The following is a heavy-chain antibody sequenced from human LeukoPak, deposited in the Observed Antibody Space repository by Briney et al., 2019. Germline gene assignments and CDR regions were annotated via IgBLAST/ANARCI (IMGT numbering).Heavy chain of an antibody. CDR1: GGSFSGYY. CDR3: ARLRGGSWYYDAFDI. D-gene: IGHD6-13*01. V-gene: IGHV4-34*01. CDR2: INHSGST. J-gene: IGHJ3*02. Sequence: PSETLSLTCAVYGGSFSGYYWSWIRQPPGKGLEWIGEINHSGSTNYNPSLKSRVTISVDTSKNQFSLKLSSVTAADTAVYYCARLRGGSWYYDAFDIWGQGTMVTVSS.